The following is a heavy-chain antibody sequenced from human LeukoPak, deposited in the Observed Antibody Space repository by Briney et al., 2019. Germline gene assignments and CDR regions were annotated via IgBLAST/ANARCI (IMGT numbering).Heavy chain of an antibody. CDR3: ARRRFLEWLPTPFDY. Sequence: PSETLSLTCAVSGGSISSSNWWSWVRQPPGKGLEWIGEIYHSGSTNYNPSLKSRVTISVDKSKNQFSLKLSSVTAADTAVYYCARRRFLEWLPTPFDYWGQGTLVTVSS. J-gene: IGHJ4*02. V-gene: IGHV4-4*02. CDR2: IYHSGST. D-gene: IGHD3-3*01. CDR1: GGSISSSNW.